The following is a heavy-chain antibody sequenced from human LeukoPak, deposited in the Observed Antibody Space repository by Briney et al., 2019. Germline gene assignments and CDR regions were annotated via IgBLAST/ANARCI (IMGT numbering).Heavy chain of an antibody. CDR1: GGSISTSN. CDR2: IYTTGST. Sequence: SETLSLTCTVSGGSISTSNWSWIRQTAGRGLEWIGRIYTTGSTSYTPSLKSRVTISVDKSKNQFSLRLSSVTAADTAVYYCARDGTAMVRGVIILQYYFDYWGQGTLVTVSS. V-gene: IGHV4-4*07. J-gene: IGHJ4*02. CDR3: ARDGTAMVRGVIILQYYFDY. D-gene: IGHD3-10*01.